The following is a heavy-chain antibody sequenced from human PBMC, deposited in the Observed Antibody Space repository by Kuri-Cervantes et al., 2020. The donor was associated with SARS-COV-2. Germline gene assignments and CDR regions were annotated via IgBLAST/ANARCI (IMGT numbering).Heavy chain of an antibody. V-gene: IGHV1-46*01. CDR1: GYTFTSYG. Sequence: ASVKVSCKASGYTFTSYGISWVRQAPGQGLEWMGIINPSGGSTSYAQKFQGRVTMTRDTSTSTVYMELTSLRFEDTATYYCARVDIGFDSGKYYNFVGWFDPWGQGTLVTVSS. D-gene: IGHD3-10*01. CDR3: ARVDIGFDSGKYYNFVGWFDP. J-gene: IGHJ5*02. CDR2: INPSGGST.